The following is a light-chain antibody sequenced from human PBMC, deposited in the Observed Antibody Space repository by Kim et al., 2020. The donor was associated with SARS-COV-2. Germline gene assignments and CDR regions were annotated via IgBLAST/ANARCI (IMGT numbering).Light chain of an antibody. CDR1: QGIGND. CDR3: LQDYNYPRT. Sequence: ASVGDRVTITCRASQGIGNDLGWYQQKPGKAPKLLIYAASSLQSGVPSRFRGSGSGTDFTLTISSLQPEDFATYYCLQDYNYPRTFGQGTKVDIK. CDR2: AAS. J-gene: IGKJ1*01. V-gene: IGKV1-6*01.